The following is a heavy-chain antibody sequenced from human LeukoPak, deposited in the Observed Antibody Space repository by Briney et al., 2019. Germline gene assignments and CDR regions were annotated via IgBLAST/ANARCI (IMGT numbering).Heavy chain of an antibody. CDR2: ISFDGGNK. J-gene: IGHJ4*02. V-gene: IGHV3-30-3*01. CDR3: ARGLGVATGKFDY. D-gene: IGHD5-12*01. Sequence: PGGSLRLSCAASGFVFNTYAIYWVRQAPGKGLEWVADISFDGGNKFYADSVKGRFTISRDNSKNTVYLQMNSLRGEDTAVYYCARGLGVATGKFDYWGQGTLVTVSS. CDR1: GFVFNTYA.